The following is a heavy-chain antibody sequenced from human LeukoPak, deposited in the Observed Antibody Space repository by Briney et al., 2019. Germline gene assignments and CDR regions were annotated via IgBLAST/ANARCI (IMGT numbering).Heavy chain of an antibody. CDR2: ISSSGSTI. CDR1: GFTSSSYE. CDR3: ARDALYDSSGYSLDY. Sequence: PGGSLRLSCAASGFTSSSYEMNWVRQAPGKGLEWVSYISSSGSTIYYADSVKGRFTISRDNAKNLLYLQMNSLRAEDTAVYYCARDALYDSSGYSLDYWGQGTLVTVSS. D-gene: IGHD3-22*01. V-gene: IGHV3-48*03. J-gene: IGHJ4*02.